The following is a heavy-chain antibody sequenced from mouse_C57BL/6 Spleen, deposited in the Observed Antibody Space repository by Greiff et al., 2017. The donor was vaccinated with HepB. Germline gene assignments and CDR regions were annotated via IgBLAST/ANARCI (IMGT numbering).Heavy chain of an antibody. Sequence: EVQLQQSGPELVKPGASVKIPCKASGYTFTDYNMDWVKQSHGKSLEWIGDINPNNGGTIYNQKFKGKATLTVDKSSSTAYMELRSLTSEDTAVYYCARKRQYPNYYAMDYWGQGTSVTVSS. J-gene: IGHJ4*01. D-gene: IGHD3-2*01. CDR2: INPNNGGT. V-gene: IGHV1-18*01. CDR1: GYTFTDYN. CDR3: ARKRQYPNYYAMDY.